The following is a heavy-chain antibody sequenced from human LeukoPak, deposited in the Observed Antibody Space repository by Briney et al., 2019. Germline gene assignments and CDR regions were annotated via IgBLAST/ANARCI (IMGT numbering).Heavy chain of an antibody. D-gene: IGHD2-2*02. CDR1: GFTVSSNY. Sequence: GGSLRLSCSASGFTVSSNYMSWVRQAPGKGLEWVSVIYIGGSTYYADSVKGRFTISRDISKNTLYLQMNSLRAEDTAMYYCARLGFVVPAVIFDYWGQGTLVTVSS. CDR3: ARLGFVVPAVIFDY. CDR2: IYIGGST. J-gene: IGHJ4*02. V-gene: IGHV3-53*01.